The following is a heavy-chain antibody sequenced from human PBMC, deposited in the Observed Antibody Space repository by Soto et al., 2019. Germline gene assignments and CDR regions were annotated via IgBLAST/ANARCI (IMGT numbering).Heavy chain of an antibody. CDR3: VGGTGWVYEY. V-gene: IGHV3-7*04. CDR2: IKQDGSAQ. Sequence: EVRLVESGGGLVQPGGPLRLSCAGSGFTFSDFWMNWVRQTPGKGLEWVANIKQDGSAQNYVNSVRGRFTISRDNAKNLVYLQTNSLRAEDTAVYYCVGGTGWVYEYWGHGTLFTVSS. CDR1: GFTFSDFW. D-gene: IGHD1-26*01. J-gene: IGHJ4*01.